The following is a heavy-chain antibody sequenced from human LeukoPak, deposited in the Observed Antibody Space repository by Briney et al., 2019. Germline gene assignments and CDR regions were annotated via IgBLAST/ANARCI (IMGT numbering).Heavy chain of an antibody. CDR3: ARTLPGGVVDY. V-gene: IGHV1-8*03. J-gene: IGHJ4*02. CDR1: GYTFTSYD. Sequence: ASVKVSCKASGYTFTSYDINWVRQATGQGLEWMGWMNPNSANTGYAQKFQGRVTISRDTSKSTAYMELSSLGSGDTAVYYCARTLPGGVVDYWGQGTLVTVSS. CDR2: MNPNSANT. D-gene: IGHD1-14*01.